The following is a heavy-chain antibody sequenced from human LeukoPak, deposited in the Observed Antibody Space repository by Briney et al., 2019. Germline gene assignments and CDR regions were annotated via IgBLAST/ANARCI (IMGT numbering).Heavy chain of an antibody. CDR2: ISYDGSDK. V-gene: IGHV3-30*18. CDR1: GFTFSSYA. D-gene: IGHD5-12*01. CDR3: AKTLAGWWLRGLDN. J-gene: IGHJ4*02. Sequence: PGGSLRLSCAASGFTFSSYAMHWVRQAPGKGLEWVAVISYDGSDKYFADSLKGRFTISRDNSKNMVYLQMNTLRGEDTAVYYCAKTLAGWWLRGLDNWGQGTLVTVSS.